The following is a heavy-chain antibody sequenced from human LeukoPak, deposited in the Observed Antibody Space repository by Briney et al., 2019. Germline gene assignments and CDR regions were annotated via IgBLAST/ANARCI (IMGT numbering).Heavy chain of an antibody. Sequence: SSETLSLTCAVSGGSISSYYCSWIRQPPGKGLESIGYIYYSGSTNYNPSLESRVTISLDTSKNQCSLKLSSVTAADTAVYYSARSRSGYYCGVLDYWGQGTLVTVSS. D-gene: IGHD3-22*01. V-gene: IGHV4-59*08. CDR2: IYYSGST. CDR3: ARSRSGYYCGVLDY. J-gene: IGHJ4*02. CDR1: GGSISSYY.